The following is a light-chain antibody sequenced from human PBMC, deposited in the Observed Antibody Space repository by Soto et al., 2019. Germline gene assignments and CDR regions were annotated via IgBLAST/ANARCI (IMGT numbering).Light chain of an antibody. CDR2: DAS. CDR1: QDISKF. Sequence: DIQMTQSPSSLSASLGDRVSFTCQASQDISKFLNWYQHKPGQAPSLLIYDASKSHFGVPSRFSGSGSGTDFTFTISSLQPEDNATYYCQQYENRPYTFGPGTKVDIK. CDR3: QQYENRPYT. V-gene: IGKV1-33*01. J-gene: IGKJ3*01.